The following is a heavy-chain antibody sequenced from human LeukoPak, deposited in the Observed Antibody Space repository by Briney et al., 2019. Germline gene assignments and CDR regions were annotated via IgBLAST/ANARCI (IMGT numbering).Heavy chain of an antibody. V-gene: IGHV3-53*01. Sequence: GGSLRLSCAASGFTVSSNYMSWVRQAPGKGLEWVSVIYGGGTTYYADSVKGRFTISRDNSKNSLYLQINSLRAEDTAVYYCARVPSPLSYFDSWGQGTLVTVSS. CDR2: IYGGGTT. CDR3: ARVPSPLSYFDS. J-gene: IGHJ4*02. CDR1: GFTVSSNY.